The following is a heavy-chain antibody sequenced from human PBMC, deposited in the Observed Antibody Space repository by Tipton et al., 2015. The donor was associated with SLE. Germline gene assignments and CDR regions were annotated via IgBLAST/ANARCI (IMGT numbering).Heavy chain of an antibody. V-gene: IGHV3-7*05. J-gene: IGHJ4*02. CDR1: GFTFSSYW. CDR2: IKQDGSEK. CDR3: ARGAGGDTADFDY. D-gene: IGHD5-18*01. Sequence: LSLTCAASGFTFSSYWMSWVRQAPGKGLEWVANIKQDGSEKYYVDSVKGRFTISRGNAKNSLYLQMNSLRAEDTAVYYCARGAGGDTADFDYWGQGTLVTVSS.